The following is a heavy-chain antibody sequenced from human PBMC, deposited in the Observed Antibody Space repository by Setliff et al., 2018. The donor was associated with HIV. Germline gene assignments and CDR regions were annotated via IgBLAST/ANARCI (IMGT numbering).Heavy chain of an antibody. CDR3: ARLRESLKVGFVFDF. V-gene: IGHV6-1*01. CDR1: GDSVSSNSAA. CDR2: TYYRSKWYY. J-gene: IGHJ3*01. Sequence: SQTLSLTCAISGDSVSSNSAAWNWIRQSPARGLEWLGRTYYRSKWYYNYAVSVKSRITINPDTSKNRFSLQLNSVTATDTAVYYCARLRESLKVGFVFDFWGQGTKVTVSS. D-gene: IGHD3-22*01.